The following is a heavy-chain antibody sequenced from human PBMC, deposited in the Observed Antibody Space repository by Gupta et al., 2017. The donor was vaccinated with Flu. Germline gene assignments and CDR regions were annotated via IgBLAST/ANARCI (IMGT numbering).Heavy chain of an antibody. J-gene: IGHJ3*02. CDR1: GFSFSYDY. D-gene: IGHD3-10*01. CDR3: TTDSSGGITFDI. Sequence: EVQLVESGGGWVKPGGSLRLSCAASGFSFSYDYMHWVRQAPGKGLEWVGRLKSETDGGAADYAAPVKGRFTISRDDSKNTLWLQMNSLRTEDTAVYYCTTDSSGGITFDIWGQGTPVTVSA. V-gene: IGHV3-15*01. CDR2: LKSETDGGAA.